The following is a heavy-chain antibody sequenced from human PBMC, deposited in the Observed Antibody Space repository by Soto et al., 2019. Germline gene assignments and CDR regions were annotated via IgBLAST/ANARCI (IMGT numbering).Heavy chain of an antibody. Sequence: SETLSLTCTVSGGSISSYYWSWIRQPPGKGLEWIGYIYYSGSTYYNPSLKSRVTISVDTSKNQFSLKLSSVTAADTAVYYCARGLDSSSSSAFGMDVWGQGTTVTVSS. D-gene: IGHD6-6*01. V-gene: IGHV4-59*12. J-gene: IGHJ6*02. CDR2: IYYSGST. CDR1: GGSISSYY. CDR3: ARGLDSSSSSAFGMDV.